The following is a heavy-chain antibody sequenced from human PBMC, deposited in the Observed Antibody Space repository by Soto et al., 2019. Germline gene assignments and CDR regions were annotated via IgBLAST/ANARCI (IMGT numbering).Heavy chain of an antibody. CDR2: TSGSGGST. V-gene: IGHV3-23*01. CDR3: AKGADYCSSTSCYYYGMDV. J-gene: IGHJ6*02. CDR1: GFTFSSYA. Sequence: GGSLRLSCAASGFTFSSYAMSWVRQAPGKGLEWVSATSGSGGSTYYADSVKGRFTISRDNSKNTLYLQMNSLRAEDTAVYYCAKGADYCSSTSCYYYGMDVWGQGTTVTVSS. D-gene: IGHD2-2*01.